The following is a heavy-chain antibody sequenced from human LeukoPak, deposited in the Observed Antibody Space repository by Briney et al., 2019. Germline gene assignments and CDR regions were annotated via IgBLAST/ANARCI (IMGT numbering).Heavy chain of an antibody. CDR3: ARDPNGDYVGGFEM. CDR2: ISASGTRT. CDR1: GFSLRGYA. J-gene: IGHJ3*02. V-gene: IGHV3-23*01. D-gene: IGHD4-17*01. Sequence: PGGSLRLSCAAPGFSLRGYAMSWVRQSPGAGLELVSGISASGTRTYYAASVEGRFTISRDNSKNTLSLQMNSLRAEDTAIYYCARDPNGDYVGGFEMWGQGTMVSVSS.